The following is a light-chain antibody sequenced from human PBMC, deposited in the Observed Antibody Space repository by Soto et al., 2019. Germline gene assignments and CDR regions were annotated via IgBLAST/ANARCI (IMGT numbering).Light chain of an antibody. CDR3: QQSYNSPQT. CDR1: QSISSD. CDR2: AAS. V-gene: IGKV1-39*01. J-gene: IGKJ1*01. Sequence: IQMTQSPSSLSASVRNRVTITFRASQSISSDLNWYQQKPGKAPKLLIFAASSLQSGVPSRFSGSGSGTDFTLTISSLQPEDFATYSCQQSYNSPQTFGRGTKVDIK.